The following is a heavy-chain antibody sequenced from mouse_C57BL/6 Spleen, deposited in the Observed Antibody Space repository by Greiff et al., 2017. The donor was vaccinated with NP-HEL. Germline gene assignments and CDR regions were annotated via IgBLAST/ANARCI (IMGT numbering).Heavy chain of an antibody. J-gene: IGHJ4*01. Sequence: QVQLQQPGAELVRPGSSVKLSCKASGYTFTSYWMHWVKQRPIQGLEWIGNIDPSDSETHYNQKFQDKATLTVDKSSSTAYMQLSSRTSEESAVYDSAREGGEVATRAMDYWGQETSVTDAS. CDR3: AREGGEVATRAMDY. V-gene: IGHV1-52*01. D-gene: IGHD1-1*01. CDR2: IDPSDSET. CDR1: GYTFTSYW.